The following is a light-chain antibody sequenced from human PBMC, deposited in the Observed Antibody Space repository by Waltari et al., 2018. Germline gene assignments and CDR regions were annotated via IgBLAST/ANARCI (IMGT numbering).Light chain of an antibody. CDR3: SSYTSSSTVV. J-gene: IGLJ3*02. CDR1: STDAGGYTS. V-gene: IGLV2-14*03. Sequence: QSALTQPASVSGPPGQSNTIPCTGTSTDAGGYTSVSWYHQNPGNAPKLVIYGVTNRPSGVSNRFSGSKSGNTPSLTISGLQAEDEAYYSCSSYTSSSTVVFGGGTKVTVL. CDR2: GVT.